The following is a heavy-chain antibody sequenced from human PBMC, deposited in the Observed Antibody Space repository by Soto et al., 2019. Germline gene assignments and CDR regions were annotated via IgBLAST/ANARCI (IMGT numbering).Heavy chain of an antibody. CDR2: IYYTGST. V-gene: IGHV4-59*12. J-gene: IGHJ3*02. D-gene: IGHD3-3*01. CDR1: GGSISTYY. CDR3: ASGRSDTIFGVVIIPTDAFDI. Sequence: SETLSLTCTVSGGSISTYYWSWIRQPPGKGLEWIGYIYYTGSTSYNPSLRSRVTISVDTSKNQFSLKLSSVTAADTAVYYCASGRSDTIFGVVIIPTDAFDIWGQGTMVTVSS.